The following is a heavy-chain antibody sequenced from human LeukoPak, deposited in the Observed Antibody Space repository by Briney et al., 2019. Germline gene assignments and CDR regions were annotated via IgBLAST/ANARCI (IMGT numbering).Heavy chain of an antibody. Sequence: PSETLSLTCTVSGGSISTYYWSWIRQSPGKGLEWIAYIDYRGSTTYNPSLRSRVTISVDTSRNQFSLKLSSVTAADTAVYYCARDQDWDLQSLRYFDYWGQGTLVTVSS. V-gene: IGHV4-59*01. CDR1: GGSISTYY. J-gene: IGHJ4*02. CDR2: IDYRGST. CDR3: ARDQDWDLQSLRYFDY. D-gene: IGHD1-26*01.